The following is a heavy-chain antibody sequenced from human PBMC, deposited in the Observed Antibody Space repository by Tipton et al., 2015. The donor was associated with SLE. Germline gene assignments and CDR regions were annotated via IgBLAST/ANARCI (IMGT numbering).Heavy chain of an antibody. D-gene: IGHD1-7*01. J-gene: IGHJ4*02. CDR3: ARRPLNFPVDS. CDR1: SGSISSSDYY. Sequence: TLSLTCTVSSGSISSSDYYWGWIRQPPGKGLEWFGSIYYSGSTYYNPSLQSRITISVDTSKNQFSLKLTSVTAADAAVYYCARRPLNFPVDSWGQGTLVTVSA. CDR2: IYYSGST. V-gene: IGHV4-39*01.